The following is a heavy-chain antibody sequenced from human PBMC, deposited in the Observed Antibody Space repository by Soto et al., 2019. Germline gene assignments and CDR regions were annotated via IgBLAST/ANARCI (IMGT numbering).Heavy chain of an antibody. V-gene: IGHV3-21*01. CDR3: ARLYCRGGSCYSGDAFDI. Sequence: GSLRLSCAASVFTFSSYGMNWVRQAPGKGLEWVSSISTSTSYIYYADSVKGRFTISRDNAKNSVYLQMNSLRAEDTAVYYCARLYCRGGSCYSGDAFDIWGQGTMVTVSS. J-gene: IGHJ3*02. CDR1: VFTFSSYG. CDR2: ISTSTSYI. D-gene: IGHD2-15*01.